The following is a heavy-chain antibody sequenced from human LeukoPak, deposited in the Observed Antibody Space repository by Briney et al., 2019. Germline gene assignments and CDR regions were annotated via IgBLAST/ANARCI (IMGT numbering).Heavy chain of an antibody. CDR1: GASISSYY. J-gene: IGHJ4*02. D-gene: IGHD3-10*01. V-gene: IGHV4-59*01. Sequence: SETLSLTCTVAGASISSYYWGWVRQPAGKGLEWLGYIYYSGSTNYNPSLKSRVTISVDTSKNQYSLKLSSVTAADTAVYYCARSMVRGVPPTRYFDYWGQGTLVTVSS. CDR2: IYYSGST. CDR3: ARSMVRGVPPTRYFDY.